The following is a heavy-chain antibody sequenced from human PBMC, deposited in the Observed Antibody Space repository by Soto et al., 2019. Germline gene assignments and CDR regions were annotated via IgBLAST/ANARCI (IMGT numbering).Heavy chain of an antibody. D-gene: IGHD5-18*01. J-gene: IGHJ4*02. CDR2: IYHSGST. CDR1: GGSISSGDDY. CDR3: ARDRGYSYGLDY. Sequence: QVQLQESGPGLVKPSQTLSLTCTVSGGSISSGDDYWSWVRQHPGKGLEWIGYIYHSGSTYYNPSLKSRVTISVDRSKNQFSLKLSSVTAADTAVYYCARDRGYSYGLDYWGQGTLVTVSS. V-gene: IGHV4-30-4*08.